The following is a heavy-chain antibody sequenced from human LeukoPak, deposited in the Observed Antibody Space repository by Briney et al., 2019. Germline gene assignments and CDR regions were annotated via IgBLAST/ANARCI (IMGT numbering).Heavy chain of an antibody. CDR2: INSDGSIT. Sequence: GGSLRLSCAASGFTFSSYWMHWVCQAPGKGLVWVSRINSDGSITSYADSVKGRFTISRDNAKNTLYLQMNSLRAEGMAIYYCARNLGLRDDYWGQGTLVTVSS. CDR3: ARNLGLRDDY. J-gene: IGHJ4*02. D-gene: IGHD4-17*01. V-gene: IGHV3-74*01. CDR1: GFTFSSYW.